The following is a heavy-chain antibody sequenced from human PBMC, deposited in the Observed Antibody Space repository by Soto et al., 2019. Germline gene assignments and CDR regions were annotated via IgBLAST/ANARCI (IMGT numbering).Heavy chain of an antibody. Sequence: QVTLKESGPVLVKPTETLTLTCTVSGFSVSKARMGVSWIRQPPGKALEWLAHIFWNDERSYNTSLKSRLTISRYTSKSQVVLTMTNVDPVDIGTYFCARALREGLPIYYFDSWGQGTLVTVSS. D-gene: IGHD1-26*01. CDR2: IFWNDER. CDR1: GFSVSKARMG. J-gene: IGHJ4*02. CDR3: ARALREGLPIYYFDS. V-gene: IGHV2-26*01.